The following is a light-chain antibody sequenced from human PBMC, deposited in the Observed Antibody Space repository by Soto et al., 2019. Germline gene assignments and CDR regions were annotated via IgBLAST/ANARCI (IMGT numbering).Light chain of an antibody. CDR1: HSIATN. Sequence: EIVMTQSPATLSVSPGERATLSCRASHSIATNLAWYQQKPGQSPRLLIYHASTRATGIPARFSGSGSGTEFTLTISSLQSQDLARYYCQQYHDWPPQVTFGQGTRLEIK. CDR2: HAS. CDR3: QQYHDWPPQVT. V-gene: IGKV3-15*01. J-gene: IGKJ5*01.